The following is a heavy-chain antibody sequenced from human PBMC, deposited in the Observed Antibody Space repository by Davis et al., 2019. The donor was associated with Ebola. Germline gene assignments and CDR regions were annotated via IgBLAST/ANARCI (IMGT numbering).Heavy chain of an antibody. Sequence: AASVKVSCKASGGTFSSYAISWVRQAPGQGLEWMGGIIPIFGTANYAQKFQGRVTITADESTSTAYMELSSLRSEDTAVYYCAREQDTAITFGGVIVNWFDPWGQGTLVTVSS. D-gene: IGHD3-16*02. V-gene: IGHV1-69*13. CDR1: GGTFSSYA. J-gene: IGHJ5*02. CDR2: IIPIFGTA. CDR3: AREQDTAITFGGVIVNWFDP.